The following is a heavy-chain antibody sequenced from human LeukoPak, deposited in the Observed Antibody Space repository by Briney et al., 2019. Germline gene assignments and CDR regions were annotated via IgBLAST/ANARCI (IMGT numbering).Heavy chain of an antibody. D-gene: IGHD1-26*01. Sequence: GGSLRLSCAASGLTFSSYGFHWVRQAPGKGLEWVAVISYDGSTKYYADPVRGRFTISRDNSKNTLYLQMNSLRAEDTAVYYCASEEWELPNAAFDIWGQGTMVTVSS. CDR2: ISYDGSTK. CDR1: GLTFSSYG. J-gene: IGHJ3*02. V-gene: IGHV3-30*03. CDR3: ASEEWELPNAAFDI.